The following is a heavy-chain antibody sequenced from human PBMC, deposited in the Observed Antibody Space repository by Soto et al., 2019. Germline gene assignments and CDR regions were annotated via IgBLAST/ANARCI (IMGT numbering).Heavy chain of an antibody. Sequence: QVQLVQSGAEMMKSGSSVKVSCKVSGGSFNTYGIGWGRQAPGQGLEWMGEIIPLLGTPNYAQRFQGRVTITADESTTTAYMELSSMRSEDSGVYYSAHIHVPMRYGGGVFDSWGQGTLVTVSS. J-gene: IGHJ4*02. D-gene: IGHD3-16*01. CDR2: IIPLLGTP. V-gene: IGHV1-69*01. CDR3: AHIHVPMRYGGGVFDS. CDR1: GGSFNTYG.